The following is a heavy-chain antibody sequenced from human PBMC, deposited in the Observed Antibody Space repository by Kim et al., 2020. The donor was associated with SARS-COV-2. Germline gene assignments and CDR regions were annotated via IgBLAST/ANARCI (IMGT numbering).Heavy chain of an antibody. D-gene: IGHD3-10*01. CDR3: ARDGYYYGSGTYYNLFGV. Sequence: GGSLRLSCAASGFTFSSYWMHWVRQAPGKGLVWVSHINSDGSTTSYADSVKGRFTISRDNAKNTLYLQMNSLRAEDTAVYYCARDGYYYGSGTYYNLFGVWGQGTLVTVSS. CDR2: INSDGSTT. CDR1: GFTFSSYW. V-gene: IGHV3-74*01. J-gene: IGHJ4*02.